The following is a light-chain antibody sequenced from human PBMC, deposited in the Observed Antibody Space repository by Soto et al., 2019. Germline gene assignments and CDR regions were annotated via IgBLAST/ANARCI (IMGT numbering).Light chain of an antibody. V-gene: IGLV2-14*01. J-gene: IGLJ2*01. CDR1: SSDVGGYNY. CDR2: DVT. CDR3: SSYTSSSTLEV. Sequence: QSALTQPASGSGAPGQSITISCTGTSSDVGGYNYVSWYQQHPAKAPKLMIYDVTNRPSGVSNRFSGSKSVTTASLTISGLQAEDEADYYCSSYTSSSTLEVFGGGTTLTV.